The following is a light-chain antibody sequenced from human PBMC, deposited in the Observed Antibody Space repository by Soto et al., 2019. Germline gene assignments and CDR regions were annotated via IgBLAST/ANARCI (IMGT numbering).Light chain of an antibody. CDR1: QSVITW. CDR3: HQYHCLYT. CDR2: DAS. J-gene: IGKJ2*01. V-gene: IGKV1-5*01. Sequence: DIQMTQSPSTLSASVGDRVTITCRASQSVITWLAWYQQKPGKAPQLLIYDASTLQSGVPSRFSGSGSGTEFTLIISSLQPDDFATYHRHQYHCLYTFGQGTKVEIK.